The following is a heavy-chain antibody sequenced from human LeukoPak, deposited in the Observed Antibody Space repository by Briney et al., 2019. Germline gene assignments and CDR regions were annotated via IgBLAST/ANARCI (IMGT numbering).Heavy chain of an antibody. J-gene: IGHJ4*02. CDR1: GDSVSSTTSY. CDR2: IFYSGIT. D-gene: IGHD6-19*01. CDR3: ARQLAGLFFNS. V-gene: IGHV4-39*01. Sequence: SETLSLTCTVTGDSVSSTTSYWTWIRQPPGQGLEYIGSIFYSGITFYNPSLKSRVTMSVDTSKNQFSLKLNSVTAADTAVYFCARQLAGLFFNSWGQGTLVAVSS.